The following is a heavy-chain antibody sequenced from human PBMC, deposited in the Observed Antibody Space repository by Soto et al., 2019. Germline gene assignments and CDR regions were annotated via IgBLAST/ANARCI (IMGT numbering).Heavy chain of an antibody. Sequence: GGSLRLSCAASGFTFSSYWMSWVRQAPGKGLEWVANIKQDGSEKYYVDSVKGRFTISRDNAKNSLYLQMNSLRAEDTAVYYCARVPGIAVAGYQTGFDYWGQGTLVTVSS. CDR1: GFTFSSYW. V-gene: IGHV3-7*04. CDR2: IKQDGSEK. D-gene: IGHD6-19*01. CDR3: ARVPGIAVAGYQTGFDY. J-gene: IGHJ4*02.